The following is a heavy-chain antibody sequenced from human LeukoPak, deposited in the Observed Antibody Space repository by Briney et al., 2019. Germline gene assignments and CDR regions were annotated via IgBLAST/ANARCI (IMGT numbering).Heavy chain of an antibody. CDR1: GGSLSSRNW. D-gene: IGHD2-2*01. CDR3: AGSSKWYFFEF. J-gene: IGHJ4*02. V-gene: IGHV4-4*02. CDR2: IYHSGSS. Sequence: SGTLSLTCAVSGGSLSSRNWWSWVRPPPGKGLEWIGEIYHSGSSNYHPSLRGRVTMSVDMSRSQVSLTLRSVRDADTAVYYCAGSSKWYFFEFWGQGTRVTVSS.